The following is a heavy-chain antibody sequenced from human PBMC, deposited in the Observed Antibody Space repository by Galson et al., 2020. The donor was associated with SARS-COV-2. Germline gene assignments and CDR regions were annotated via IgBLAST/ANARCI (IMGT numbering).Heavy chain of an antibody. J-gene: IGHJ4*02. D-gene: IGHD6-13*01. Sequence: GGSLRLSCAASGFTFSSYGMHWVRQAPGKGLEWVADIWYDGSNKYYADSVKGRFTISRDNSKNTLYLQMNSLRAEDTTVYYCAREGWQQLVYFDYWGQGTLVTVSS. CDR2: IWYDGSNK. V-gene: IGHV3-33*01. CDR3: AREGWQQLVYFDY. CDR1: GFTFSSYG.